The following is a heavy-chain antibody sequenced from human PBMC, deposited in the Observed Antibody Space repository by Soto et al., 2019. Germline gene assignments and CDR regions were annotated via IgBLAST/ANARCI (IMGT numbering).Heavy chain of an antibody. CDR1: GLTFSNYA. D-gene: IGHD3-3*01. J-gene: IGHJ6*02. V-gene: IGHV3-23*01. CDR3: ARGRVEDYDYDYYGMDV. CDR2: MSGSSSTT. Sequence: GGSLRLSCATSGLTFSNYAMSWVRQAPGGGLEWVSSMSGSSSTTYYADSVKGRFTISRDRSKNTLYLQMSSLRAEDTAVYYCARGRVEDYDYDYYGMDVWGQGTTVTVSS.